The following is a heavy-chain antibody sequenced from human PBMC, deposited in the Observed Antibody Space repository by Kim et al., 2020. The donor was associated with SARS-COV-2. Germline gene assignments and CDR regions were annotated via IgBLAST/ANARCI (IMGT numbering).Heavy chain of an antibody. J-gene: IGHJ4*02. CDR2: ISYDGSNK. CDR1: GFTFSSYG. V-gene: IGHV3-30*18. D-gene: IGHD6-19*01. Sequence: GGSLRLSCAASGFTFSSYGMHWVRQAPGKGLEWVAVISYDGSNKYYADSVKGRFTISRDNSKNTLYLQMNSLRAEDTAVYYCAKDYSSGWDWGQGTLVTVSS. CDR3: AKDYSSGWD.